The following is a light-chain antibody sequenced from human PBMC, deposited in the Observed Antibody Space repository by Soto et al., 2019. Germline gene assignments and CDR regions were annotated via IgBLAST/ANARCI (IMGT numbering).Light chain of an antibody. CDR3: QSYDSSLSGLYV. Sequence: QSVLAQPPSVSGAPGQRVAISCTGSDSNIGAGFDVHWYQQLPGTAPRLLIYGNNKRPSGVPDRFSGSKSATSASLASTGLQAEDEAEYYCQSYDSSLSGLYVFGTGTKVTVL. CDR1: DSNIGAGFD. J-gene: IGLJ1*01. V-gene: IGLV1-40*01. CDR2: GNN.